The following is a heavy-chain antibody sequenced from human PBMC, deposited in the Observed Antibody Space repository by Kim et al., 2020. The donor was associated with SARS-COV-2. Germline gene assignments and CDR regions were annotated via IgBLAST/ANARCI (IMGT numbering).Heavy chain of an antibody. CDR2: IYYSGST. V-gene: IGHV4-59*01. D-gene: IGHD2-15*01. Sequence: SETLSLTCTVSGGSISSYYWSWIRQPPGKGLEWIGYIYYSGSTNYNPSLKSRVTISVDTSKNQFSLKLSSVTAADTAVYYCASSDGGAATWFYRRYYGMDVWGQGTTVTVSS. J-gene: IGHJ6*02. CDR3: ASSDGGAATWFYRRYYGMDV. CDR1: GGSISSYY.